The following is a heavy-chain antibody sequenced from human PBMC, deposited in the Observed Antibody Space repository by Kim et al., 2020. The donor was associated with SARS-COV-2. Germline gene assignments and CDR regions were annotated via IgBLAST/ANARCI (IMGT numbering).Heavy chain of an antibody. V-gene: IGHV4-39*01. CDR1: GGSISSSFNY. CDR3: ARLPHDSSGYVDS. D-gene: IGHD3-22*01. Sequence: SETLSLTCTVSGGSISSSFNYWGWIRQPPGKGLEWIGSVYHSGSTYDSPSLKSRVTVSVDTSKNEFPLKVTSVTAADTAVYFCARLPHDSSGYVDSWGQGILVTVSS. J-gene: IGHJ4*02. CDR2: VYHSGST.